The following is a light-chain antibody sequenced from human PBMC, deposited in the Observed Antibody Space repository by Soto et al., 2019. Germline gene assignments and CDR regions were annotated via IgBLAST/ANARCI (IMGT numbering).Light chain of an antibody. CDR2: SAS. V-gene: IGKV1-39*01. J-gene: IGKJ4*02. Sequence: DTQLTPSPSSRSTSVGGSVPSRCRASQSISRYLNWYQQKPGKAPKLLIYSASGLQSGVPSRFSGGGYGTEFTLTISSLQLEDFATYYCQQSNTNPLTFGGGTKVDIK. CDR3: QQSNTNPLT. CDR1: QSISRY.